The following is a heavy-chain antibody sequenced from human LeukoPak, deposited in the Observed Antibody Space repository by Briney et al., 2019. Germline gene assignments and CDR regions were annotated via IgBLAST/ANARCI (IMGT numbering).Heavy chain of an antibody. CDR3: ARERVGATSSSNFDY. CDR1: GYPFTGYY. D-gene: IGHD1-26*01. CDR2: INPNSGGT. Sequence: SVQVSCKASGYPFTGYYMHWVRQAPGQGLEWMGRINPNSGGTNYAQKFQGRVTMTRDTSISTAYMELSRLRSDDTAVYYCARERVGATSSSNFDYWGQGTLVTVSS. V-gene: IGHV1-2*06. J-gene: IGHJ4*02.